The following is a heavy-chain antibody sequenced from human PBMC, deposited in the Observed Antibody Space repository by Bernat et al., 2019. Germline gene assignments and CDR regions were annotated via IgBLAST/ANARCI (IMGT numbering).Heavy chain of an antibody. Sequence: EVQLLESGGGLVQPGGSLRLSCAASGFTFSSYAMSWVRQAPGKGLEWVSAISGSGGSTYYADSVKGRFTISRDNSKNTLYLQMNSLRAEDTAVYYCAKELTIVRGVSGLRNGMDVWGQGTTVTVSS. V-gene: IGHV3-23*01. J-gene: IGHJ6*02. CDR3: AKELTIVRGVSGLRNGMDV. CDR1: GFTFSSYA. D-gene: IGHD3-10*01. CDR2: ISGSGGST.